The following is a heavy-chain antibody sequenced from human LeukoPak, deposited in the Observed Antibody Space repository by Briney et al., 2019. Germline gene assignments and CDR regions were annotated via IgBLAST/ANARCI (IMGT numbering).Heavy chain of an antibody. J-gene: IGHJ4*02. D-gene: IGHD5-24*01. CDR1: GGTFSSYA. V-gene: IGHV1-69*05. Sequence: SVKVSCKASGGTFSSYAISWVRQAPGQGLEWMGGIIPIFGTANYAQKFQGRVTMTRDTSTSTMELSSLRSEGTAVYYCAAQRWLQSNFDYWGQGTLVTVPS. CDR3: AAQRWLQSNFDY. CDR2: IIPIFGTA.